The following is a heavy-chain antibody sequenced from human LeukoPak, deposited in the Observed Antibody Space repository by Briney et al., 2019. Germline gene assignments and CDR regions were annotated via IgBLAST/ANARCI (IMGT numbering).Heavy chain of an antibody. Sequence: SETLSLTCTVSGGSINNYYWSWIRQPPGKGLEWIGFIHSSGTTSYNPSPKSRVTISVDTSKNQFSLKLASVTAADAAVYYCARDRWTFGTSSIWYFDLWGRGTPITVSS. V-gene: IGHV4-59*01. D-gene: IGHD3-16*01. CDR1: GGSINNYY. J-gene: IGHJ2*01. CDR2: IHSSGTT. CDR3: ARDRWTFGTSSIWYFDL.